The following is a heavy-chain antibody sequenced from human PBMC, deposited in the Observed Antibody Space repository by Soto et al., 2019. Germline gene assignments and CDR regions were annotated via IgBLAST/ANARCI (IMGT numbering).Heavy chain of an antibody. J-gene: IGHJ5*02. V-gene: IGHV1-69*13. CDR2: IIPIFSTA. CDR3: AITLIYCSSTSCYLNWFDP. Sequence: GASVKVSCKASGGTFSSYAISWVRQAPGQGLEWMGGIIPIFSTANYAQKFQGRVTITADESTSTAYMELSSLRSEDTAVYYCAITLIYCSSTSCYLNWFDPWGQGTLVTVSS. D-gene: IGHD2-2*01. CDR1: GGTFSSYA.